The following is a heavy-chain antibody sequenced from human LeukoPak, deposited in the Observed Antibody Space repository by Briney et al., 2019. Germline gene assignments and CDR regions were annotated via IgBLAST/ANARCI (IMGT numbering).Heavy chain of an antibody. CDR2: LYHGGST. D-gene: IGHD6-13*01. V-gene: IGHV4-59*02. CDR3: ARGVMAAAGTYFDS. CDR1: GGFVSSHF. J-gene: IGHJ4*02. Sequence: SETLSLKCNVSGGFVSSHFWTWLRQPPGKGLEWFGYLYHGGSTNYSPSLRSRVTISVAMSKNQFSLKLNSVTAPDTAIYYCARGVMAAAGTYFDSWGQGTLVTVSS.